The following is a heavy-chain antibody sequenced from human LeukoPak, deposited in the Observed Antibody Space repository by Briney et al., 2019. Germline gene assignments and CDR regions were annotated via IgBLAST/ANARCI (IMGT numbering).Heavy chain of an antibody. D-gene: IGHD4-17*01. CDR3: ARHLMTTVTTWFDP. Sequence: SETLSLTCAVYGGSFSGYYWSWIRQPPGKGLEWIGEINHSGSTDYNPSLKSRVTISVDTSKNQFSLKLSSVTAADTAVYYRARHLMTTVTTWFDPWGQGTLVTVSS. CDR1: GGSFSGYY. V-gene: IGHV4-34*01. J-gene: IGHJ5*02. CDR2: INHSGST.